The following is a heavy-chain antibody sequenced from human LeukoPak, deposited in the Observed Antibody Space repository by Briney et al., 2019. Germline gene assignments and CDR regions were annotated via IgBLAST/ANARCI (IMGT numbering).Heavy chain of an antibody. CDR1: GGSFSGYY. J-gene: IGHJ5*02. CDR3: ARQFYYYGSGRKRWFDP. V-gene: IGHV4-34*01. CDR2: INHSGST. D-gene: IGHD3-10*01. Sequence: SETLSLTRAVYGGSFSGYYWSWIRQPPGKGLEWIGEINHSGSTNYNPSLKSRVTISVDTSKNQFSLRLSSVTAADTAVYYCARQFYYYGSGRKRWFDPWGQGTLVTVSS.